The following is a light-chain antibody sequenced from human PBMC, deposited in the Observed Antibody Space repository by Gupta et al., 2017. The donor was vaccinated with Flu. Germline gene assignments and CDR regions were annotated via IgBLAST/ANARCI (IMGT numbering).Light chain of an antibody. CDR1: NPNIGDNY. J-gene: IGLJ3*02. CDR3: VAWEDSLSGWM. Sequence: QSVLTPPPSTSATPGQRVTIPCSGSNPNIGDNYVYWYQQFPGTAPKLLIYRNNQRPSGVPDRFSGSKSGTSASLAISGLRSEDEADYYCVAWEDSLSGWMFGGGTKLTVL. CDR2: RNN. V-gene: IGLV1-47*01.